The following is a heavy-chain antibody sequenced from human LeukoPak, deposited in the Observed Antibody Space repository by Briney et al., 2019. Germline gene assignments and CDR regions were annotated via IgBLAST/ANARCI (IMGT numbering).Heavy chain of an antibody. CDR2: INPGDSET. J-gene: IGHJ4*02. V-gene: IGHV5-51*01. CDR1: GYNFANSR. Sequence: GESLKISCKGSGYNFANSRVGWVRQMPGKGLEWMGSINPGDSETAYSPSFKGQVTILVDKSTTTAYLQWSSLEVLDTAIYYCTRHGDGFRYWGQGTLVTISS. CDR3: TRHGDGFRY. D-gene: IGHD2-21*02.